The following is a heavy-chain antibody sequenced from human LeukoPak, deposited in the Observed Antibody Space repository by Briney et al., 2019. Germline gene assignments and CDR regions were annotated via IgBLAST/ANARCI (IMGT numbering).Heavy chain of an antibody. J-gene: IGHJ4*01. D-gene: IGHD5-18*01. CDR2: IYYSGGT. V-gene: IGHV4-59*08. CDR1: GGSISSYY. Sequence: ASETLSLTCTVSGGSISSYYWSWIRQPPGKGLEWIGYIYYSGGTNYNPSLKSRVTISVDTSKNQFSLKLSSVTAADTAVYYCARQLWNYFDYWGHGNLGSVSS. CDR3: ARQLWNYFDY.